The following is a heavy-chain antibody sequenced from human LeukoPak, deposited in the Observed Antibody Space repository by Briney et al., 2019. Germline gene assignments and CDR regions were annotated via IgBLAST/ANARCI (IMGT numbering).Heavy chain of an antibody. CDR3: ATGLDYGGHFNYYGMDV. CDR1: GFIVSSNY. V-gene: IGHV3-66*01. Sequence: PGGSLRLSCAGSGFIVSSNYMSWVRQAAGKGLEWVSVIYGSSRTYYADSVKGRFTISRDNSKNTVYLQMDSLRAEDTAVYYCATGLDYGGHFNYYGMDVWGQGTTVTVS. CDR2: IYGSSRT. J-gene: IGHJ6*02. D-gene: IGHD4-23*01.